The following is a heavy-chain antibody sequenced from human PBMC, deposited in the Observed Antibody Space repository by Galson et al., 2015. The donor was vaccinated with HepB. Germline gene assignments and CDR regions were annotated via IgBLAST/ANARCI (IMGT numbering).Heavy chain of an antibody. Sequence: SVKVSCKASGYTFTTYAMHWVRQAPGQRLEWMGWINAGNGNTKYSQKFQGRVTITRVTSASTAYMELSSLRSEDTAVYYCARVEEGFGELYGMDVWGQGTTVTVSS. CDR1: GYTFTTYA. D-gene: IGHD3-10*01. CDR2: INAGNGNT. J-gene: IGHJ6*02. V-gene: IGHV1-3*01. CDR3: ARVEEGFGELYGMDV.